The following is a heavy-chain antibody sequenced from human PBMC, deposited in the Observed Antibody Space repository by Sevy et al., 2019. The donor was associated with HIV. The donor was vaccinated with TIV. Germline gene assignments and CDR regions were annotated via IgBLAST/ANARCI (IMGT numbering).Heavy chain of an antibody. J-gene: IGHJ4*02. CDR3: ARALGYGDSRGAFDY. CDR1: GGSISSGGYS. D-gene: IGHD4-17*01. CDR2: IYHSGST. V-gene: IGHV4-30-2*01. Sequence: SETLSLTCAVSGGSISSGGYSWSWIRQPPGKGLEWIGYIYHSGSTYYNPSLKSRVTISVDRSKNQFSLKLSSVTAADTAVYYCARALGYGDSRGAFDYWGQGTLVTVSS.